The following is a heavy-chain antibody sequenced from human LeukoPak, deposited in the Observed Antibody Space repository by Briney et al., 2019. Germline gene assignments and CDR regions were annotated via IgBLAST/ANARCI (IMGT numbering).Heavy chain of an antibody. V-gene: IGHV1-2*02. CDR3: ARDPLPNPHCTNGVCYIDY. CDR2: INPNSGGT. D-gene: IGHD2-8*01. J-gene: IGHJ4*02. Sequence: ASVKVSCKASGYTFTGYYMHWVRQAPGQGLEWMGWINPNSGGTNYAQKFQGRVTMTRDTSISTAYMELSRLRSDDTAVYYCARDPLPNPHCTNGVCYIDYWGQGTLVTVSS. CDR1: GYTFTGYY.